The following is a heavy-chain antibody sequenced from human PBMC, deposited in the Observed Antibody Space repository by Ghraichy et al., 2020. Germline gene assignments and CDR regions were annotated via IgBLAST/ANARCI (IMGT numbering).Heavy chain of an antibody. D-gene: IGHD2-2*01. Sequence: SETLSLTCTVSGGSISSYYWSWIRQPPGKGLEWIGYIYYSGSTNYNPSLKSRVTISVDTSKNQFSLKLSSVTAADTAVYYCARGLGVVPAGYYYYYMDVWGKGTTVTVSS. CDR2: IYYSGST. J-gene: IGHJ6*03. CDR3: ARGLGVVPAGYYYYYMDV. CDR1: GGSISSYY. V-gene: IGHV4-59*01.